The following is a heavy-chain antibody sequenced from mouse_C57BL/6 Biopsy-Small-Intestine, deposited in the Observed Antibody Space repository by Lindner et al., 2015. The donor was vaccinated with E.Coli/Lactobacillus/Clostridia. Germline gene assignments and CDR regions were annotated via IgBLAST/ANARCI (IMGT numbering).Heavy chain of an antibody. CDR1: GDTFDSYS. Sequence: SVKVSCKASGDTFDSYSINWVRQAPGQGLEWMGRIIPLLGIVNYAQKFQDRVTITADRSTSTAHMDLSSLRSGDTAVYYCAKQLDPTLYCFDYWGQGTRVTVSS. CDR3: AKQLDPTLYCFDY. V-gene: IGHV1-74*01. J-gene: IGHJ2*03. D-gene: IGHD4-1*02. CDR2: IIPLLGIV.